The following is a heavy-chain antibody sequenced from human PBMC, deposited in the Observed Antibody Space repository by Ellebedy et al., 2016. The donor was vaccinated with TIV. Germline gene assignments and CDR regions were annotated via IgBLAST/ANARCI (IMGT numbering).Heavy chain of an antibody. Sequence: GESLKISXAGSGFNLKDKWMSWVRQAPGKGLEWIGRTKNKGDGGAIQYAAPATDKFSISRDDSKNTVYLQINSLTIEDTAVYYCTTDPRDWGQGTLVTVSS. V-gene: IGHV3-15*05. J-gene: IGHJ4*02. CDR3: TTDPRD. CDR1: GFNLKDKW. CDR2: TKNKGDGGAI.